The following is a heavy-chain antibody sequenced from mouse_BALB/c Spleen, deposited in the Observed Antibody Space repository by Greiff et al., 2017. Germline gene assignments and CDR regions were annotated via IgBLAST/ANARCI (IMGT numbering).Heavy chain of an antibody. J-gene: IGHJ2*01. Sequence: QVQLKESGPGLVQPSQCLSITCTVSGFSLTSYGVHWVRQSPGKGLEWLGVIWSGGSTDYNAAFISRLSISKDNSKSQVFFQMNSLQANDTAIYYCARRGDYDDVDYWGQGTTLTVSS. CDR1: GFSLTSYG. V-gene: IGHV2-2*02. D-gene: IGHD2-4*01. CDR2: IWSGGST. CDR3: ARRGDYDDVDY.